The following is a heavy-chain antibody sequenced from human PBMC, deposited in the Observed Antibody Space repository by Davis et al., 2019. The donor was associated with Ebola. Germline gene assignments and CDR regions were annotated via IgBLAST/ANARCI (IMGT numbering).Heavy chain of an antibody. Sequence: GESLKISCAASGFTFSDYYMSWIRQAPGKGLEWVSYISSSGSTIYYADSVKGRFTISRDNAKNSLYLQMNSLRAEDTAVYYCARGWIQLWLREVNYFDYWGQGTLVTVSS. CDR2: ISSSGSTI. D-gene: IGHD5-18*01. CDR1: GFTFSDYY. CDR3: ARGWIQLWLREVNYFDY. V-gene: IGHV3-11*01. J-gene: IGHJ4*02.